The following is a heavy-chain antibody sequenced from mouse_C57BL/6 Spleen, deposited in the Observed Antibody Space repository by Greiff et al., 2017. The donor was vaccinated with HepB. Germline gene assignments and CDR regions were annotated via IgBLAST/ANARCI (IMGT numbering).Heavy chain of an antibody. Sequence: QVQLQQSGAELVRPGASVTLSCKASGYTFTDYEMHWVKQTPVHGLEWIGAIDPETGGTAYDQKFKGKAILTADKSSSTAYMELRSLTSEDSAVYYCTRNFDYWGQGTTLTVSS. CDR1: GYTFTDYE. CDR3: TRNFDY. CDR2: IDPETGGT. J-gene: IGHJ2*01. V-gene: IGHV1-15*01.